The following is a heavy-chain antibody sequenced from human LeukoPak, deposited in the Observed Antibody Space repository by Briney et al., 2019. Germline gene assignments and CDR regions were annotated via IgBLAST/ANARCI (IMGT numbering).Heavy chain of an antibody. CDR1: GFTFNDYP. Sequence: SGGSLRLSCAASGFTFNDYPMHWVRQAPGKGLEWVSLISGDGSVTYYADSVKGRFTISRDNSKNSLYLQMNSLRLEGTALYYCATGSQPGTTFDYWGQGTLVTASS. D-gene: IGHD1-14*01. V-gene: IGHV3-43*02. CDR3: ATGSQPGTTFDY. CDR2: ISGDGSVT. J-gene: IGHJ4*02.